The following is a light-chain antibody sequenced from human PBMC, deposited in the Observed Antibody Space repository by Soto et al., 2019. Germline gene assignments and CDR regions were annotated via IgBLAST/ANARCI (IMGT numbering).Light chain of an antibody. CDR3: SSYRRGTTLVL. CDR2: DVT. Sequence: QSVLTQPASVSGSPGQSITISCTATNSDVGGYNYISWYQQHAGKAPQLIIYDVTNRPSGVSNRFSGSRSGNTASLTISGLQAEDEATYYCSSYRRGTTLVLFGGGTKLTVL. V-gene: IGLV2-14*01. J-gene: IGLJ2*01. CDR1: NSDVGGYNY.